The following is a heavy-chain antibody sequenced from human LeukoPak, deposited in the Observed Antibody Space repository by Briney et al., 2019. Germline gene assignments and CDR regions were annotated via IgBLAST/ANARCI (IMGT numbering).Heavy chain of an antibody. J-gene: IGHJ4*02. CDR2: IYYSGST. CDR1: GGSISSSNYY. D-gene: IGHD3-3*01. CDR3: ARHASVSGNWPRPLDY. Sequence: SETLSLTCTVSGGSISSSNYYWGWVRQPPGKGLEWIANIYYSGSTYYSPPLRSRVTISVDTSKNQFSLKLTSVTAADTAVYYCARHASVSGNWPRPLDYWGQGGLVTVSS. V-gene: IGHV4-39*01.